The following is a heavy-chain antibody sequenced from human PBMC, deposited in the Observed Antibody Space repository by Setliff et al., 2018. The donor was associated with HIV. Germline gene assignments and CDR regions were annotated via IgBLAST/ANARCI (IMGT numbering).Heavy chain of an antibody. Sequence: ASVKVSCKSSGYTFTGSFMHWVRQAPGQGLEWMGWINCNSGGTYYAQNFQGRVTMTRDTSINTAYMELSRLRSDDTAMYYCARDDHGDPFDYWGQGTLVTVSS. D-gene: IGHD4-17*01. CDR3: ARDDHGDPFDY. CDR2: INCNSGGT. CDR1: GYTFTGSF. J-gene: IGHJ4*02. V-gene: IGHV1-2*02.